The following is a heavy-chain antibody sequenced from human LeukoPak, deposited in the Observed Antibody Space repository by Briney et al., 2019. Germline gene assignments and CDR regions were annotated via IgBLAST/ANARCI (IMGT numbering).Heavy chain of an antibody. D-gene: IGHD6-19*01. CDR2: TYYRSKWYN. CDR1: GDSFSSNSAA. Sequence: SQTLSLTCAISGDSFSSNSAAWNWIRRSPSRGLEWLGRTYYRSKWYNDYAVSMKSRITINPDTSKNQFSLQLNSVTPEDTAVYYCAREVWLATYYFDYWGQGTLVTVSS. V-gene: IGHV6-1*01. CDR3: AREVWLATYYFDY. J-gene: IGHJ4*02.